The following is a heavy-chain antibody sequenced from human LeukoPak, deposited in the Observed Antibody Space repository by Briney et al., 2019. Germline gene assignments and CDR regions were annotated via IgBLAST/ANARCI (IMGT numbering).Heavy chain of an antibody. V-gene: IGHV1-2*06. D-gene: IGHD6-19*01. CDR2: INPNSGGT. CDR3: ARDRQGIAVACSPPYFDY. CDR1: GYTFTGYY. Sequence: ASVKVSCKASGYTFTGYYMHWVRQAPGQGLEWMGRINPNSGGTNYAQKFQGRVTMTRDTSISTAYMELSRLRSDDPAVYYCARDRQGIAVACSPPYFDYWGQGTLVTVSS. J-gene: IGHJ4*02.